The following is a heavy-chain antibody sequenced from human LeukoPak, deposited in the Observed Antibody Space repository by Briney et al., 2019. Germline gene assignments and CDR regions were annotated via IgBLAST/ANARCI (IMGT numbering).Heavy chain of an antibody. CDR3: ARAGSDYPPYAFDI. V-gene: IGHV3-21*01. CDR2: ISSSSSYI. J-gene: IGHJ3*02. CDR1: GFTFSSYA. D-gene: IGHD3-10*01. Sequence: PGGSLRLSCAASGFTFSSYAMSWVRQAPGKGLEWVSSISSSSSYIYYADSVKGRFTISRDNAKNSLYLQMNSLRAEDTAVYYCARAGSDYPPYAFDIWGQGTMVTVSS.